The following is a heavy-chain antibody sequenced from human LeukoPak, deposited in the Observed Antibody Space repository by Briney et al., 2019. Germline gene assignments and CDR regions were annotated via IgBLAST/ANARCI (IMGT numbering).Heavy chain of an antibody. V-gene: IGHV3-66*01. D-gene: IGHD2/OR15-2a*01. CDR3: ARDRATGFSDALDI. CDR2: LYSDGST. J-gene: IGHJ3*02. Sequence: GGSLRLSCAASGFIVCTNYMNWVRQAPGKGLEWVSVLYSDGSTYYADSVKGRFTISRDNSKNTLSLQMNSLRAEDTAVYYCARDRATGFSDALDIWGQGTMVIVSS. CDR1: GFIVCTNY.